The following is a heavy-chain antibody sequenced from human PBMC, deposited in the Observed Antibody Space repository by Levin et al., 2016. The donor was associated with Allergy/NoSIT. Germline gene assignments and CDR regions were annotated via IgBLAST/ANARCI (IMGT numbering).Heavy chain of an antibody. J-gene: IGHJ6*02. D-gene: IGHD2-15*01. CDR2: ISYDGSDK. Sequence: VRQAPGKGLEWVAVISYDGSDKYYADSVKGRFTISRDKSKNTLYLQMNSLRAEDTAVYYCAKDLSRVADPWGMDVWGQGTTVTVSS. CDR3: AKDLSRVADPWGMDV. V-gene: IGHV3-30*18.